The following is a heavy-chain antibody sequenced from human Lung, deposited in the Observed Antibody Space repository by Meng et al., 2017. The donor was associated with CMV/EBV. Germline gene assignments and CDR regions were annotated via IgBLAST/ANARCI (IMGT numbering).Heavy chain of an antibody. CDR2: IYYSGST. CDR3: ARDLKSYCSSTSCYINWFDP. V-gene: IGHV4-39*07. CDR1: GGSISSSSYY. J-gene: IGHJ5*02. Sequence: SXTXSLXCTVSGGSISSSSYYWGWIRQPPGKGLEWIGSIYYSGSTYYNPSLKSRVTISVDTSKNQFSLKLSSVTAADTAVYYCARDLKSYCSSTSCYINWFDPWXQGTLVTVSS. D-gene: IGHD2-2*02.